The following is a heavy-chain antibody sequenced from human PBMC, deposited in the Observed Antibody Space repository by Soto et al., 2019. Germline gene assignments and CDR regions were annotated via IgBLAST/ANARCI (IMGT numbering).Heavy chain of an antibody. CDR3: AKAGGVPYYYAIDV. CDR2: ISDSGDST. V-gene: IGHV3-23*01. CDR1: GFTFSSYA. Sequence: XVSLRLSCAASGFTFSSYAMTWVRQAPGKGLEWVSGISDSGDSTYYADSVKGRFTISRDNSKNTLYLQMNSLRAEDTAVYYCAKAGGVPYYYAIDVWGQGTTVTVSS. J-gene: IGHJ6*02.